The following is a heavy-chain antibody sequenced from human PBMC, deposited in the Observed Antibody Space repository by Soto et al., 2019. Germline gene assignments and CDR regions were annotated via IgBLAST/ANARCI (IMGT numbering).Heavy chain of an antibody. CDR3: ARDRCDTTSCYECDY. Sequence: ASVNVSCKASGYTFTTYYMHWVRQAPGQGLEWMGIINPSGNSTRFAQKFQGRVTLTRXXXXXXVXMXLXXXXSDXTAVYYCARDRCDTTSCYECDYWGQGTLVTVSS. CDR2: INPSGNST. CDR1: GYTFTTYY. V-gene: IGHV1-46*01. D-gene: IGHD2-2*01. J-gene: IGHJ4*02.